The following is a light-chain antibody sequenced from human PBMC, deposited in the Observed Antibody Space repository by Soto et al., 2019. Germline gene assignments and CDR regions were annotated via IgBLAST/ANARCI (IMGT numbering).Light chain of an antibody. Sequence: EIVMTQSPATLSVSPGVRATLSCRASQSVGSSVAWYQQKPGQAPRLLIYGASSRATGIPDRFSGSGSGTDFTLTISRLEPEDFAVYYCQQYGSSSYTFGQGTKLEIK. CDR1: QSVGSS. J-gene: IGKJ2*01. CDR2: GAS. V-gene: IGKV3-20*01. CDR3: QQYGSSSYT.